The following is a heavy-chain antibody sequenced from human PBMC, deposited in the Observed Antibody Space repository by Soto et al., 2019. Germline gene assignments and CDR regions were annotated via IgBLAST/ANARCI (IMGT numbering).Heavy chain of an antibody. D-gene: IGHD3-3*01. V-gene: IGHV3-49*04. CDR3: TTSGSNVYSYVRDV. J-gene: IGHJ6*02. CDR1: GFTFGDYA. Sequence: HPGGSLRLSCTASGFTFGDYAMSWVRQAPGKGLEWVGFIKSKTYGGTKEYAASVKGRFTISRDDSKSIAYLQMSSLKTEDTAVYYCTTSGSNVYSYVRDVWGQGTTVTVSS. CDR2: IKSKTYGGTK.